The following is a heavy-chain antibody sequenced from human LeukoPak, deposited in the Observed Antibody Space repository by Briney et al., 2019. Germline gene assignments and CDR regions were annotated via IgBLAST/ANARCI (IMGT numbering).Heavy chain of an antibody. CDR2: ISWDGGST. J-gene: IGHJ6*03. V-gene: IGHV3-43D*04. CDR1: GFTFDDYA. D-gene: IGHD3-22*01. CDR3: AKARGSSGSYYYYYMDV. Sequence: HPGGFLRLSCAASGFTFDDYAMHWVRQAPGKGLEWVSLISWDGGSTYYADSVKGRFTISRDNSKNSLYLQMNSLRAEDTALYYCAKARGSSGSYYYYYMDVWGKGTTVTVSS.